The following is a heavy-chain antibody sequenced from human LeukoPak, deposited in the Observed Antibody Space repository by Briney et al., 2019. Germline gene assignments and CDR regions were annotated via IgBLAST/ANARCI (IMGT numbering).Heavy chain of an antibody. CDR2: INHSGST. CDR3: ARAVALDY. Sequence: SETLSLTCTVSGGSISSSSYYWGWIRQPPGKGLEWIGEINHSGSTNYNASLKSRVTISVDTSKNQFSLKLSSVTAADTAVYYCARAVALDYWGQGTLVTVSS. CDR1: GGSISSSSYY. J-gene: IGHJ4*02. V-gene: IGHV4-39*07. D-gene: IGHD6-19*01.